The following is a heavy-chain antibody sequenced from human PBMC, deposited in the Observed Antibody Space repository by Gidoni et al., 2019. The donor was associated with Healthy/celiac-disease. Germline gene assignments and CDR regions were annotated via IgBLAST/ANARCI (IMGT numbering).Heavy chain of an antibody. V-gene: IGHV3-21*01. CDR1: GFTFSSYS. D-gene: IGHD5-12*01. CDR2: ISSSSSYI. Sequence: EVQLVESGGGLVKPGGSLRLSCAASGFTFSSYSMNWVRQAPGKGLEWVSSISSSSSYIYYADSVKGRFTISRDNAKNSLYLQMNSLRAEDTAVYYCARMGGYDPYYYYGMDVWGQGTTVTVSS. CDR3: ARMGGYDPYYYYGMDV. J-gene: IGHJ6*02.